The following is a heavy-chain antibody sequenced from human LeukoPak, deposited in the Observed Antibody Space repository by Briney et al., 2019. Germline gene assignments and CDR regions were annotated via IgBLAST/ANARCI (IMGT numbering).Heavy chain of an antibody. J-gene: IGHJ4*02. V-gene: IGHV4-59*08. Sequence: SETLSLTCAVYGGSFSGYYWSWIRQPPGKGLEWIGYIYYSGSTNYNPSLKSRVTISVDTSKNQFSLKLSSVTAADTAVYYCARRGYAPKYYFDYWGQGTLVTVSS. CDR2: IYYSGST. D-gene: IGHD5-18*01. CDR1: GGSFSGYY. CDR3: ARRGYAPKYYFDY.